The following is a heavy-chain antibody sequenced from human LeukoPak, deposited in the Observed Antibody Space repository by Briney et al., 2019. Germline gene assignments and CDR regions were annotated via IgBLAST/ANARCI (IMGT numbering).Heavy chain of an antibody. CDR2: IYHSGST. Sequence: SETLSLTCAVSGGSISSSNWWSWVRQPPGKGLEWIGEIYHSGSTNYNPSLKSRVTISVDKSKNQFSLKLSSVTAADTAVYYCARAIGDFWSGLFDYWGQGTLVTVSS. V-gene: IGHV4-4*02. CDR1: GGSISSSNW. J-gene: IGHJ4*02. D-gene: IGHD3-3*01. CDR3: ARAIGDFWSGLFDY.